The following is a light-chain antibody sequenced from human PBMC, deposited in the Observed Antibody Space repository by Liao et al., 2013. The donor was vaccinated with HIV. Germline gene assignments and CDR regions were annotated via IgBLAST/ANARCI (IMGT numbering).Light chain of an antibody. CDR1: ELENTY. Sequence: SDELTQPSSVSVSPGQTASITCSGGELENTYASWYQQRPGQSPVLVIYQDTKRPSGIPERFSGSNSGSTATLTISGTQAMDEADYYCQSALGVFGGGTKLTVL. CDR3: QSALGV. CDR2: QDT. V-gene: IGLV3-1*01. J-gene: IGLJ3*02.